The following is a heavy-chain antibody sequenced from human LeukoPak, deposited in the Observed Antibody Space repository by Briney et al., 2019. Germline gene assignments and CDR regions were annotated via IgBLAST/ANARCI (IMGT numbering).Heavy chain of an antibody. J-gene: IGHJ6*03. CDR3: ARYSSSWYKVNYMDV. Sequence: PGGSLRLSCAASGFTFSSYAMSWVRQAPGKGLEWVSAISGSGGSTYYADSVKGRFTISRDNSKNTLYLQMNSLRAEDTAVYYCARYSSSWYKVNYMDVWGKGTTVTVSS. D-gene: IGHD6-13*01. CDR2: ISGSGGST. V-gene: IGHV3-23*01. CDR1: GFTFSSYA.